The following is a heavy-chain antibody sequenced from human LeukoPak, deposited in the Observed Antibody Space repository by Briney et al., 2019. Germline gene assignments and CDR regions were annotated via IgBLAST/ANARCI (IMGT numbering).Heavy chain of an antibody. J-gene: IGHJ6*03. Sequence: GGSLRLSCTASGFTFGDYAMSWVRQAPGKGLEWVGFIRSKACGGTTEYAASVKGRFTISRDDSKNIAYLQMNSLKTEDTAVFYCTRDHAYWNGGYAYYYMDVWGKGTTVTVSS. CDR2: IRSKACGGTT. V-gene: IGHV3-49*04. CDR1: GFTFGDYA. CDR3: TRDHAYWNGGYAYYYMDV. D-gene: IGHD1-1*01.